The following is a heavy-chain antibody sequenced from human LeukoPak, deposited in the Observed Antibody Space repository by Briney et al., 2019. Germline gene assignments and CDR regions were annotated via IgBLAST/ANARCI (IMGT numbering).Heavy chain of an antibody. CDR3: ARGPLELYHYYYYMDV. J-gene: IGHJ6*03. V-gene: IGHV4-34*01. Sequence: SETLSLTCAVYGGSFSGYYWSWIRQPPGKGLEWIGEINHSGSTNYNPSLKSRVTISVDTSKNQFSLKLSSVTAADTAVYYCARGPLELYHYYYYMDVWGKGTTVTVSS. CDR2: INHSGST. D-gene: IGHD1-1*01. CDR1: GGSFSGYY.